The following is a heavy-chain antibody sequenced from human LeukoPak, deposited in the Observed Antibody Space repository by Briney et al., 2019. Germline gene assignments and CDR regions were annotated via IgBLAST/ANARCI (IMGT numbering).Heavy chain of an antibody. CDR3: ARDQNSGSYSSGAFDI. J-gene: IGHJ3*02. CDR2: ISSSSSYI. D-gene: IGHD1-26*01. Sequence: PGGSLRLSCAASGFTFSSYSMNWVRQAPGKGLEWVSSISSSSSYIYYADSVKGRFTISRDNAKNSLYLQMNSLRAEDTAVYYCARDQNSGSYSSGAFDIWGQGTMVTVSS. V-gene: IGHV3-21*01. CDR1: GFTFSSYS.